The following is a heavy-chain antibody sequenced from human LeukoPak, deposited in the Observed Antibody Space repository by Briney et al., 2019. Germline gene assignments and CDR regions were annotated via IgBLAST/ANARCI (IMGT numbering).Heavy chain of an antibody. J-gene: IGHJ2*01. CDR3: ARVAYGYCSGGSCYSATHFDL. CDR2: ISWNSGSI. CDR1: GFTFDDYA. Sequence: GGSLRLSCAASGFTFDDYAMHWVRQAPGKGLEWVSGISWNSGSIGYADSVKGRFTISRDNAKNSLYLQMNSLRAEDTAVYYCARVAYGYCSGGSCYSATHFDLWGRGTLVTVSS. D-gene: IGHD2-15*01. V-gene: IGHV3-9*01.